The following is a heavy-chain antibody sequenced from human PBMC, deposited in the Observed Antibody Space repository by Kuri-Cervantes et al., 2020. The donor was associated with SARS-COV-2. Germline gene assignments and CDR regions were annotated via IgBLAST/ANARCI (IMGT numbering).Heavy chain of an antibody. D-gene: IGHD1-26*01. Sequence: ASVKVSCKVSGYTLIELSMHRVRQAPGKGLEWMGGFDPEDGETIYAQKFQGRVTMTEDTSTDTAYMELSSLRSEDTAVYYCATARFQWELLPLSSWGQGTLVTVSS. CDR2: FDPEDGET. J-gene: IGHJ5*02. CDR3: ATARFQWELLPLSS. CDR1: GYTLIELS. V-gene: IGHV1-24*01.